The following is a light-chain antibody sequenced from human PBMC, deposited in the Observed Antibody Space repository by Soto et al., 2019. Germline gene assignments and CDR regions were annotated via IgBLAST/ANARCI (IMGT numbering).Light chain of an antibody. V-gene: IGLV1-40*01. Sequence: QSVLTQPPSVSGAPGQRVTISSTGSSSNIGTGYDIHWYQQVPGTAPKLLIYGNSNRPSGVPDRFSSSKSGTSASLAITGLQAEDEADYYCQSYDSSLSGGVFGTGTKLTVL. CDR2: GNS. CDR1: SSNIGTGYD. J-gene: IGLJ1*01. CDR3: QSYDSSLSGGV.